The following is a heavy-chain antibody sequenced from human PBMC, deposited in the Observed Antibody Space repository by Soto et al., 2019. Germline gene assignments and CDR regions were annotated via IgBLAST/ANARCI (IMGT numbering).Heavy chain of an antibody. Sequence: QLQLQESGPGLVKPSETLSLTCTVSGRSISSSSYYWVWIRQPPGQGLEWSGGIYYSWSTCYNPSLKSRVTISVDTSKNQFSLKLSSVTAADTAVYYCASPLPPDYYYSYMDFWGKVTTVTVSS. V-gene: IGHV4-39*01. CDR3: ASPLPPDYYYSYMDF. D-gene: IGHD2-2*01. CDR2: IYYSWST. CDR1: GRSISSSSYY. J-gene: IGHJ6*03.